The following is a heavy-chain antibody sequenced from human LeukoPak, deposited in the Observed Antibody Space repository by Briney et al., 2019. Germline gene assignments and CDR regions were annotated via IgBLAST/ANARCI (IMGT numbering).Heavy chain of an antibody. CDR3: ARAVPSTYYDILTGYYKAPILDY. CDR2: IIPILGIA. J-gene: IGHJ4*02. D-gene: IGHD3-9*01. Sequence: SVKVSCKASGGTFSSYAISWVRQAPGQGLEWMGRIIPILGIANYAQKFQGRVTITADKSTSTAYMELSSLRSEDTAVYYCARAVPSTYYDILTGYYKAPILDYWGQGTLVTVSS. V-gene: IGHV1-69*04. CDR1: GGTFSSYA.